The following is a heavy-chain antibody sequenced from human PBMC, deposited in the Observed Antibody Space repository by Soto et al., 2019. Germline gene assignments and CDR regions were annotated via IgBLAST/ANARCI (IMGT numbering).Heavy chain of an antibody. CDR3: ARVRYDRSGFDH. CDR2: ISHSGIT. D-gene: IGHD3-22*01. CDR1: GDSISRSHW. V-gene: IGHV4-4*02. Sequence: QVQLQESGPGRLRPSGALSVTSAVSGDSISRSHWWSWVRQSPGKGLEWIGEISHSGITNYNPSLKSRVTISGDKSKNQLSLKLTSVTAADTAVYYCARVRYDRSGFDHWGQGTLVSVSS. J-gene: IGHJ4*02.